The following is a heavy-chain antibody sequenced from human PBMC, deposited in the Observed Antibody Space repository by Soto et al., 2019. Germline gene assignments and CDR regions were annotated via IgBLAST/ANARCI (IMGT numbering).Heavy chain of an antibody. CDR1: GYSIRSGYF. CDR2: MYHSGIT. D-gene: IGHD6-6*01. J-gene: IGHJ6*02. V-gene: IGHV4-38-2*01. CDR3: ARSMYSTSAQLYYGMDV. Sequence: SETLSLTCAVSGYSIRSGYFWGWIRQPPGKGLEWIGSMYHSGITYYNLSLESRVTISVDTSKNQLSLKLSSATAADTAVYYCARSMYSTSAQLYYGMDVWGQGATVTVAS.